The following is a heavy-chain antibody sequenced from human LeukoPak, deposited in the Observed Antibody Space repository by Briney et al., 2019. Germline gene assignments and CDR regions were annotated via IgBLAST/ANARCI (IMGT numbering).Heavy chain of an antibody. CDR2: IKQDGSEK. CDR3: ARDPRYSSSWPLDY. V-gene: IGHV3-7*01. CDR1: GFTFSSYW. D-gene: IGHD6-13*01. J-gene: IGHJ4*02. Sequence: GGSLRLSCAASGFTFSSYWMSWVRQAPGKGVEWVANIKQDGSEKYYVDSVKGRFTISRDNAKNSLYLQMNSLRAEDTAVYYCARDPRYSSSWPLDYWGQGTLVTVSS.